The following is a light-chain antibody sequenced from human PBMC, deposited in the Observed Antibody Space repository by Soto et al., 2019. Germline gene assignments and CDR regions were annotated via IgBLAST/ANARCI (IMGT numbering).Light chain of an antibody. CDR2: GAS. V-gene: IGKV3-15*01. J-gene: IGKJ1*01. CDR1: QSVSSN. Sequence: EIVMTHSPATLSVCPWERATLSCRASQSVSSNLAWYQQKPGQAPRLLIYGASTRATDIPARFSGSGSGTEFTLTISSLQSEDFAVYYCQQYGSSGTFGQGTKVDIK. CDR3: QQYGSSGT.